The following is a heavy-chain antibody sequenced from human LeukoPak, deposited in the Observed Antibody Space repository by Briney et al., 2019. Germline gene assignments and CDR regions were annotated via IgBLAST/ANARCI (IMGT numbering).Heavy chain of an antibody. Sequence: QPGGSLRLSCAASGFTFRNYGMHWVRQAPGKGLEWVAVIWYDGSNKYYTDSVKGRFTISRDNSKNTLYLQMNSLRADDTAVYYCATARVVGSSWYLDYWGQGTLVTVSS. CDR3: ATARVVGSSWYLDY. J-gene: IGHJ4*02. CDR2: IWYDGSNK. D-gene: IGHD6-13*01. V-gene: IGHV3-33*01. CDR1: GFTFRNYG.